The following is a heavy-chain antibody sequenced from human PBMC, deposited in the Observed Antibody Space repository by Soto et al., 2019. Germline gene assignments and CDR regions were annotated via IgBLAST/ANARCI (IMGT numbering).Heavy chain of an antibody. V-gene: IGHV3-33*01. CDR2: IWHDGSNK. D-gene: IGHD3-10*01. Sequence: QVQLVESGGGVVQPGRSLRLSCAASGFTFSSYGMHWVRQAPGKGLEWVAVIWHDGSNKYYADSVKGRFTISRDKSKNTLYLQMNSLRAEDTAVYYCARERGVSYHSWFDPWGQGTLVTVSS. CDR1: GFTFSSYG. J-gene: IGHJ5*02. CDR3: ARERGVSYHSWFDP.